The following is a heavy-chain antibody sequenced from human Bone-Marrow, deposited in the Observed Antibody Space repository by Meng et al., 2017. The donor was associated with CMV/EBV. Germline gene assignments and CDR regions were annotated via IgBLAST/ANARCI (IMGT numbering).Heavy chain of an antibody. Sequence: GGSLRLSCAASGFTFSSYAMSWVRQAPGKGLEWVSVIYSGGSSTYYADSVKGRFTISRDNSKNTLYLQMNSLRAEDTAVYYCAKLNGIVVVPAAIGAFDIWGQGTMVTVSS. CDR1: GFTFSSYA. V-gene: IGHV3-23*03. D-gene: IGHD2-2*02. J-gene: IGHJ3*02. CDR3: AKLNGIVVVPAAIGAFDI. CDR2: IYSGGSST.